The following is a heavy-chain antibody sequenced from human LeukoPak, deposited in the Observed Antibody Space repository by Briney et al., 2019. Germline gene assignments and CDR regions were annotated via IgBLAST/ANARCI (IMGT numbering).Heavy chain of an antibody. CDR2: IYYSGRT. CDR1: GGSVSSGSYY. D-gene: IGHD2-21*02. J-gene: IGHJ1*01. V-gene: IGHV4-61*01. CDR3: ARSSYCGGDCYSIYFQH. Sequence: SETLSLTCTVSGGSVSSGSYYWSWIRQPPGKGLEWIGYIYYSGRTNYNPSLKSRVTISVDRSKNQFSLKLSSVTAADTAVYYCARSSYCGGDCYSIYFQHWGQGTLVTVSS.